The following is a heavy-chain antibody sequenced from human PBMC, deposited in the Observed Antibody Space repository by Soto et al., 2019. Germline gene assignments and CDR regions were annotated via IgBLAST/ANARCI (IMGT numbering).Heavy chain of an antibody. CDR1: GFTFSSYS. J-gene: IGHJ4*02. V-gene: IGHV3-48*01. Sequence: GGSLRLSCAASGFTFSSYSMNWVRQAPGKGLEWVSYISSSSSTIYYADSVKGRFTISRDNAKNSLYLQMNSLRAEDTAVYYCARGYDFWSGYVDYWGQGTLVTVSS. CDR2: ISSSSSTI. CDR3: ARGYDFWSGYVDY. D-gene: IGHD3-3*01.